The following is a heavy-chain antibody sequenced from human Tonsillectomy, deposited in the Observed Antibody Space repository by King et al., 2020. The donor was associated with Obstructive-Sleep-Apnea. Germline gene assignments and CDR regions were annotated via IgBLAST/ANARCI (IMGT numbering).Heavy chain of an antibody. CDR2: IYNSGST. V-gene: IGHV4-59*01. J-gene: IGHJ4*02. D-gene: IGHD3-22*01. CDR1: DGSISSYY. Sequence: LQLQESGPRLVKPSETLSLTCTVSDGSISSYYWNWIRQTPGKGLEWIGYIYNSGSTNYNPSLKSRVTISVDTSKNQLSLKLSSVTAADTAVYYCARGRDLYYDSSGIDYWGQGTLVTVSS. CDR3: ARGRDLYYDSSGIDY.